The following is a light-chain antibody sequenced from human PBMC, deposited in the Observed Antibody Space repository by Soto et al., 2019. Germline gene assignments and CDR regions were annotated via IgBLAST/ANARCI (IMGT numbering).Light chain of an antibody. J-gene: IGKJ1*01. CDR1: QSVSSSY. CDR2: GTS. Sequence: EIVLTQSPDALALSPGERATLSCRASQSVSSSYLAWFQQKPGQAPRLLVYGTSSRATGIPDRFSGSGSGTDFTLTISRLEPEDFAVYYCQQYGNSPWTFGQGTKVDIK. V-gene: IGKV3-20*01. CDR3: QQYGNSPWT.